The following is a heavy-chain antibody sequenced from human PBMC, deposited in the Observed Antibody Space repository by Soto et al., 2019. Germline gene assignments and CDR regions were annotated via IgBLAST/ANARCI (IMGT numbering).Heavy chain of an antibody. V-gene: IGHV1-46*01. CDR2: IHYSGATP. D-gene: IGHD3-10*01. Sequence: ASVQVSCKASGYTFTNYYMHWVRQAPGQGLEWMGVIHYSGATPTYAQKFQGRVTMARDTSTSTVYVELSSLTSEDTAVYYCAIGWPDLAPMGIFDYWGQGTLVTFS. CDR3: AIGWPDLAPMGIFDY. J-gene: IGHJ4*02. CDR1: GYTFTNYY.